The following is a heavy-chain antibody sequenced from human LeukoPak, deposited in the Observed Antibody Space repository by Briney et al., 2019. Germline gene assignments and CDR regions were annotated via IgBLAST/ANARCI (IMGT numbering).Heavy chain of an antibody. V-gene: IGHV4-34*01. CDR2: INHSGST. D-gene: IGHD5-24*01. J-gene: IGHJ4*02. CDR3: ARLGPVEMATIALDY. CDR1: GGSSSGYY. Sequence: SETLSLTCAVYGGSSSGYYWSWIRQPPGKGLEWIGEINHSGSTNYNPSLKSRVTISVDTSKNQFSLKLSSVTAADTAVYYCARLGPVEMATIALDYWGQGTLVTVSS.